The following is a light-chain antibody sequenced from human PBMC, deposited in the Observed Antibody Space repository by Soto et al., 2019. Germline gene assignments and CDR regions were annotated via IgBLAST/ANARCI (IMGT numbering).Light chain of an antibody. Sequence: QSALTQPASVSGSPGQSITISCTGTSSDVGGYNYVSWYQQHPGKAPKLMIYDVSNRPSGVYTLFSGSKSGNTASLTISGLPDEDEDDYYCSSYTSSTTPVVFGGGTKVTVL. CDR3: SSYTSSTTPVV. CDR1: SSDVGGYNY. V-gene: IGLV2-14*01. J-gene: IGLJ2*01. CDR2: DVS.